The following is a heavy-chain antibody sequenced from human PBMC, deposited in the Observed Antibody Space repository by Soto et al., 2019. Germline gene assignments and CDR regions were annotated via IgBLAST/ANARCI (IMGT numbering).Heavy chain of an antibody. CDR1: RGANGSYS. Sequence: SKARRGANGSYSLSSAHQDNGTGLEWMGRIIPILGIANYAKKFQGRVTITADKSTSTADMELNSLRSEGRAVYYCARHRYSGYSSGWYGGMDVWGQGTTVTVSS. V-gene: IGHV1-69*02. D-gene: IGHD6-19*01. CDR2: IIPILGIA. J-gene: IGHJ6*02. CDR3: ARHRYSGYSSGWYGGMDV.